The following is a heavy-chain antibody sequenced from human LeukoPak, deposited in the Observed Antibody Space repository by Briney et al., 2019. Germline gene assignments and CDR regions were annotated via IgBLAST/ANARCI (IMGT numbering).Heavy chain of an antibody. J-gene: IGHJ4*02. CDR3: ARGRVGRMYSSGWYKAPFDY. CDR2: INQSGTT. Sequence: PSESLSLTCAVYAGSFSGYYWSWIRQPPGKGREWIGEINQSGTTNYNTSLKSRSTLSVDTSQNQFSLKLSSVTAADTAVYYCARGRVGRMYSSGWYKAPFDYWGQGTLVTVSS. V-gene: IGHV4-34*01. D-gene: IGHD6-19*01. CDR1: AGSFSGYY.